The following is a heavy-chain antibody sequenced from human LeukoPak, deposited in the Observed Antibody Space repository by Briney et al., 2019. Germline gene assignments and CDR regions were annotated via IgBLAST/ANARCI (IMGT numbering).Heavy chain of an antibody. CDR1: GFTFSSDS. CDR2: ISSSSSYI. CDR3: ARDKSAPELRYIDWLSYYYAIDV. D-gene: IGHD3-9*01. Sequence: GRSRRLCCAASGFTFSSDSMNWDRQAPGKGLEWVSSISSSSSYIYYADSVKGRFTISRDNAKNSLYLQMNSLRAEDTAVYYCARDKSAPELRYIDWLSYYYAIDVWGQGTTVTVSS. J-gene: IGHJ6*02. V-gene: IGHV3-21*01.